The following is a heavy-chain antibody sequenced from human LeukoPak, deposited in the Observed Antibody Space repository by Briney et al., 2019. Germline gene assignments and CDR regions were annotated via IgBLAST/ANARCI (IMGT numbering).Heavy chain of an antibody. Sequence: SETLSLTCTVSGGSFSGYYWSWIRQPPGKGLEWIGEINHSGSTNYNPSLKSRVTISVDTSKNQFSLKLSSVTAADTAVYYCARVVPAAPAYYFDYWGQGTLVTVSS. J-gene: IGHJ4*02. V-gene: IGHV4-34*01. CDR3: ARVVPAAPAYYFDY. D-gene: IGHD2-2*01. CDR2: INHSGST. CDR1: GGSFSGYY.